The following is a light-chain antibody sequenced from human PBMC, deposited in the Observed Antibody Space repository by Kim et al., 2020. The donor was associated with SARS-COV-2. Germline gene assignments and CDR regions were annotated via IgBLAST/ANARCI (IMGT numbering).Light chain of an antibody. Sequence: GQSITISCAGTNTDIGAYNYVSCYQHHPGKVPKLIIYDVSQRPSGVSNRFSGSKSGNTASLSISGLQAEDEADYYCKSFTTSTTWVFGGGTQLTVL. CDR3: KSFTTSTTWV. CDR1: NTDIGAYNY. V-gene: IGLV2-14*03. CDR2: DVS. J-gene: IGLJ3*02.